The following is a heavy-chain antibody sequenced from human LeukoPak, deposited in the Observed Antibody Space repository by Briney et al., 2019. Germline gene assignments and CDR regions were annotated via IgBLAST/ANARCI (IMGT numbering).Heavy chain of an antibody. CDR1: GFTFSTYV. CDR3: AKDVAGGYGGPVYYGMDV. CDR2: ISASGATK. Sequence: PGGSLRLSCAASGFTFSTYVITWVRRAPGKGLEWVSGISASGATKDYADSVKGRFTVSRDNSNDTVYLQMNSLRAEDTAVYYCAKDVAGGYGGPVYYGMDVWGRGTTVTVSS. V-gene: IGHV3-23*01. D-gene: IGHD3-22*01. J-gene: IGHJ6*02.